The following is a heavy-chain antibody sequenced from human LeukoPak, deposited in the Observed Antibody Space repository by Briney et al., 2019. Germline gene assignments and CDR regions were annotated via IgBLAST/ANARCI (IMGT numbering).Heavy chain of an antibody. Sequence: GGSLRLSCAASGFTFSSYWMHWVRQAPGKGLVWVSRINTDGSSTSYADSVKGRFTISRDNAKNSPYLQMNSLRAEDTAVYYCARDPVVVAFDYWGQGTLVTVSS. J-gene: IGHJ4*02. D-gene: IGHD2-15*01. CDR1: GFTFSSYW. V-gene: IGHV3-74*01. CDR2: INTDGSST. CDR3: ARDPVVVAFDY.